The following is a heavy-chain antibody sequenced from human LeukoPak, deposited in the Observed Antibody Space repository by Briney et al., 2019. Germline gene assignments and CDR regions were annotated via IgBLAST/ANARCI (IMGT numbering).Heavy chain of an antibody. CDR3: ARDHHPSSSWYKGGFDY. V-gene: IGHV3-21*01. D-gene: IGHD6-13*01. CDR2: ISSSSSYI. CDR1: GFTFSSYS. Sequence: GGSLRLSCAASGFTFSSYSMNWVRQAPGMGLEWVSSISSSSSYIYYADSVKGRFTISRDNAKNSLYLQMNSLRAEDTAVYYCARDHHPSSSWYKGGFDYWGQGTLVTVSS. J-gene: IGHJ4*02.